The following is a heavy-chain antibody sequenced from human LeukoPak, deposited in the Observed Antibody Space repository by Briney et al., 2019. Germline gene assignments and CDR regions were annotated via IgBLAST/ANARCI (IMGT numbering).Heavy chain of an antibody. V-gene: IGHV1-2*02. CDR3: ARVRAGSYVAFDY. CDR1: GYTFTGYY. J-gene: IGHJ4*02. Sequence: ASVKVSCKASGYTFTGYYMHWVRQAPGQGLEWMGWINPNSGGTNYAQKFQGRVTMTRDTSISTAYMELSRLRSDDTAVYYCARVRAGSYVAFDYWGQGTPVTVSS. CDR2: INPNSGGT. D-gene: IGHD1-26*01.